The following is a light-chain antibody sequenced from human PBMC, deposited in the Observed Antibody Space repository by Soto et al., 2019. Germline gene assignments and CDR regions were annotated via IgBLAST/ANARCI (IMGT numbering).Light chain of an antibody. J-gene: IGKJ1*01. Sequence: EVVLTQSPGTLSLSPGERATLSCGASQSVTGNYLAWYQQKPGQAPRLLIFGASTRATGIPDRFSGSGSGTDFTLTISRLEPEDFATYYCQQNAITPPWTFGQGTKVDVK. CDR3: QQNAITPPWT. CDR1: QSVTGNY. V-gene: IGKV3-20*01. CDR2: GAS.